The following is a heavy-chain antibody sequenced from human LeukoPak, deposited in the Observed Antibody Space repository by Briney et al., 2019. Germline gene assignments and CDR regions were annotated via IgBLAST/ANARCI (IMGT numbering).Heavy chain of an antibody. CDR1: GYSISSGYY. CDR2: IYHSGST. V-gene: IGHV4-38-2*02. Sequence: SETLSLTCTVSGYSISSGYYWGWIRQPPGKGLEWIGSIYHSGSTYYNPSLKSRVTISVDTSKNQFSLKLSSVTAADTAVYYCARGPYSSRAPRWANRWYFDYWGQGTLVTVSS. CDR3: ARGPYSSRAPRWANRWYFDY. D-gene: IGHD6-13*01. J-gene: IGHJ4*02.